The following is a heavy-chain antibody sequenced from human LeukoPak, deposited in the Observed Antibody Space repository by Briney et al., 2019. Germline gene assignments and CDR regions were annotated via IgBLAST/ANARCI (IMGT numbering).Heavy chain of an antibody. J-gene: IGHJ3*02. CDR3: ARESLDITMVRGGTNAFDI. D-gene: IGHD3-10*01. CDR2: INPNSGGT. CDR1: GYTFTGYY. V-gene: IGHV1-2*04. Sequence: ASVRVSCKASGYTFTGYYMHWVRQAPGQGLEWMGWINPNSGGTNYAQKFQGWVTMTRDTSISTAYMELSRLRSDDTAVYYCARESLDITMVRGGTNAFDIWGQGTMVTVSS.